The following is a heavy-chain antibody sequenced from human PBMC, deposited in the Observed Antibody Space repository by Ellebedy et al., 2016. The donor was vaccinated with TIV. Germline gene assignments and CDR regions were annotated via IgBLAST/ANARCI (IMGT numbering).Heavy chain of an antibody. V-gene: IGHV4-34*01. CDR2: TSPSGRT. CDR3: SRDKRHITICESGRSQNPLDV. Sequence: GSLRLSCAVYGASMPGSYWTWIRQSPGKGLQWLGDTSPSGRTTYNPALESLISISTDESKHQFFLKLTSMPAADTAVNFCSRDKRHITICESGRSQNPLDVWGQGTTVSVSS. J-gene: IGHJ6*02. CDR1: GASMPGSY. D-gene: IGHD3-3*01.